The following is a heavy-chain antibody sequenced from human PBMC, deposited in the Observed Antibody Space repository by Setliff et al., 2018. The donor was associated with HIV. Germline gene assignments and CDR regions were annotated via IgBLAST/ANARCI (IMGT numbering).Heavy chain of an antibody. CDR1: GVSISSYY. CDR2: IYHGGST. D-gene: IGHD2-21*02. J-gene: IGHJ3*02. Sequence: SETLSLTCSVSGVSISSYYWGWIRQPPGKGLQWIASIYHGGSTYYMPSLQSRVTISVDMSKNQFSLNLNSVTAADTAVYYCARGQGCGGGCHYAFEMWGQGTMVTVSS. V-gene: IGHV4-4*08. CDR3: ARGQGCGGGCHYAFEM.